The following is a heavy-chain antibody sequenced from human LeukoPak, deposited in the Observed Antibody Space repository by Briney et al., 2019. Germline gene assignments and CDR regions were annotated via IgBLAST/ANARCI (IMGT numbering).Heavy chain of an antibody. D-gene: IGHD1-14*01. Sequence: ASVKVSCKASGYTFTSYDINWVRQAPGQGLEWMGWMNPNSGNTDYAQKFQGRVTMTRNTSISTAYMELSSLRSEDTAVYYCARALRNQMLRRYWFDPWGQGTLVTVSS. CDR1: GYTFTSYD. V-gene: IGHV1-8*02. J-gene: IGHJ5*02. CDR2: MNPNSGNT. CDR3: ARALRNQMLRRYWFDP.